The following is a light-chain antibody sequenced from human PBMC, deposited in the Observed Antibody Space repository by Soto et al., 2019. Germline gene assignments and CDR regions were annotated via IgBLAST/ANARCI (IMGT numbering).Light chain of an antibody. CDR3: QQYVTYPLT. CDR2: SAS. V-gene: IGKV1-16*01. J-gene: IGKJ4*01. CDR1: QRISTY. Sequence: DIQMTQSPSSLSASVGDSVTITCRASQRISTYLAWFQLKPGKAPKFLISSASILETGVPSRFSGSGSGTDFTLTISSLLPEDFATYACQQYVTYPLTFGGGTKVEI.